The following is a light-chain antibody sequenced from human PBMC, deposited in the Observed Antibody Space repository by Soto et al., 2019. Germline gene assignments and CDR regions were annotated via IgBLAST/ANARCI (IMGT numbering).Light chain of an antibody. J-gene: IGKJ1*01. V-gene: IGKV1-39*01. CDR3: QQSYSTPWT. CDR2: AAS. CDR1: QSISSY. Sequence: DIQMTQFPPALSASVGDRVSITCRASQSISSYLNWYPQKPGKAPEVLIYAASNLQSGVPSRFSGSGSGTDFTLTIGSLQPEDFATYYCQQSYSTPWTVGQGTKVEIK.